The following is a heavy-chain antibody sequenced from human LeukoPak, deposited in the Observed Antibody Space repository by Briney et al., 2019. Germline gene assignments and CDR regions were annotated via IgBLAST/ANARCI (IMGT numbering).Heavy chain of an antibody. CDR2: IHDSGST. D-gene: IGHD5-24*01. J-gene: IGHJ4*02. Sequence: PSETLSLTCAVSGASISSTYWSTWDRQPPGKGLEWIGEIHDSGSTNYNPSLKSRVTISVDKSKKQFSLNLTSVTAADTAVYYCATRATDGPLWGQGTLVTVSS. V-gene: IGHV4-4*02. CDR1: GASISSTYW. CDR3: ATRATDGPL.